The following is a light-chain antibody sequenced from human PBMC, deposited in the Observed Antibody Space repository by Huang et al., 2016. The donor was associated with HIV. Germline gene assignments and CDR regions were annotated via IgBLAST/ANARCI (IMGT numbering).Light chain of an antibody. CDR1: QSISNY. CDR2: KAS. V-gene: IGKV1-5*03. J-gene: IGKJ1*01. CDR3: QQYNSYRP. Sequence: DIQMTQSPSTLSASVGDRVTITCRARQSISNYLAWYQQKPGKAAKLLIYKASTLESGVPSRFSGSGSGTEFTLTISSLQPDDFATYYCQQYNSYRPFGQGTKVEIK.